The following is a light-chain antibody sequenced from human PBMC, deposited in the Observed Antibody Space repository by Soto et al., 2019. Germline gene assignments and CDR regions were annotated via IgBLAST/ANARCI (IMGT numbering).Light chain of an antibody. CDR3: LGYDSAPTWT. J-gene: IGKJ1*01. CDR2: AAS. V-gene: IGKV1-39*01. Sequence: DIQMTQSPSSLSASVGDGVTITCRASQSISSYVSWYQQKPGKAPKLLIYAASRLQSGVPSRFSGSGSGTDFTLTISSLQPEDVTTYYCLGYDSAPTWTFGQGTKVDIK. CDR1: QSISSY.